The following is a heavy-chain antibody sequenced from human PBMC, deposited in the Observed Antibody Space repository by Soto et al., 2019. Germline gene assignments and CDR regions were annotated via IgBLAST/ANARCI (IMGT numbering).Heavy chain of an antibody. CDR3: ARLGADDYYDILTGYYYYFDY. J-gene: IGHJ4*02. CDR1: GGSISSSSYY. D-gene: IGHD3-9*01. CDR2: IYYSGST. Sequence: SETLSLTCTVSGGSISSSSYYWGWIRQPPGKGLEWIGSIYYSGSTYYNPSLKSRVTISVDTSKNQFSLKLSSVTAADTAVYYCARLGADDYYDILTGYYYYFDYWGQGTLVTSPQ. V-gene: IGHV4-39*01.